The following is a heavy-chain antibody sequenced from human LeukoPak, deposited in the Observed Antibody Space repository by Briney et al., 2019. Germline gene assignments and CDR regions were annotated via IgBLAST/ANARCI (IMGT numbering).Heavy chain of an antibody. J-gene: IGHJ4*02. D-gene: IGHD1-26*01. CDR1: GFTFSSYE. V-gene: IGHV4-59*04. CDR3: AKSGGYGLIDY. Sequence: GSLRLSCAASGFTFSSYEMNWVRQPPGKGLEWIGSIYSSGSTYYNTSLQSRVTISIETSKNQISLRLKSVTAADTAMYYCAKSGGYGLIDYWGQGTLVTVSS. CDR2: IYSSGST.